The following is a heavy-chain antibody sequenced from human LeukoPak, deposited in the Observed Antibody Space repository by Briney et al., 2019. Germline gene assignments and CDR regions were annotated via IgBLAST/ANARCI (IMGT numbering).Heavy chain of an antibody. CDR2: ISTSGST. Sequence: PSETLSLTCTVSGDSISSYYWSWIRQPAGKGLEWIGRISTSGSTNYNPSLKSRVTMSLDTSKNQFSLKLSSVTAAGTAVYYCARLHYYGSGSYYKHYYYYYMDVWGKGTTVTISS. D-gene: IGHD3-10*01. CDR3: ARLHYYGSGSYYKHYYYYYMDV. J-gene: IGHJ6*03. V-gene: IGHV4-4*07. CDR1: GDSISSYY.